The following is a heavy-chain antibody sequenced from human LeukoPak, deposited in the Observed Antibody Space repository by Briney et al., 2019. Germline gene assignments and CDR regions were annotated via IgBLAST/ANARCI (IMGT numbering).Heavy chain of an antibody. CDR2: INHSGST. Sequence: SETLSLTCAVYGGSFSVYYWSWIRQPPGKGLEWIGEINHSGSTNYNPSLKSRVTISVDTSKNQFSLKLSSVTAADTAVYYCASLGYCSSTSCYSSDYWGQGTLVTVSS. D-gene: IGHD2-2*01. CDR1: GGSFSVYY. CDR3: ASLGYCSSTSCYSSDY. J-gene: IGHJ4*02. V-gene: IGHV4-34*01.